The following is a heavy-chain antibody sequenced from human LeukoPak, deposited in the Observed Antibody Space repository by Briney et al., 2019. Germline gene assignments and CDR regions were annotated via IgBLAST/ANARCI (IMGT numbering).Heavy chain of an antibody. Sequence: PGRSLRLSCAASGFTFDDYAMHWVRQAPGKGLEWVSGISWNSGSVGYADSVKGRFTISRDNAKNSLYLQMNSLRAEDMALYYCAKDIRYDSSGYYTDWGQGTLVTVSS. CDR3: AKDIRYDSSGYYTD. D-gene: IGHD3-22*01. V-gene: IGHV3-9*03. CDR1: GFTFDDYA. CDR2: ISWNSGSV. J-gene: IGHJ4*02.